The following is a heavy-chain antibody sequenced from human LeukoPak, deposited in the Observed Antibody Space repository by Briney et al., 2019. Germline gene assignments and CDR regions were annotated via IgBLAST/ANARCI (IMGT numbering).Heavy chain of an antibody. D-gene: IGHD2-2*01. Sequence: GASLRLSCAASGFTFSSYAMSWVRQAPGKGLEWDSAISGSGGSTYYADSVKGRFTISRDNSKNTLYLQMNSLRAEDTAVYYCAKDRAGYCSSTSCPRGMDVWGQGTTVTVSS. V-gene: IGHV3-23*01. CDR2: ISGSGGST. J-gene: IGHJ6*02. CDR1: GFTFSSYA. CDR3: AKDRAGYCSSTSCPRGMDV.